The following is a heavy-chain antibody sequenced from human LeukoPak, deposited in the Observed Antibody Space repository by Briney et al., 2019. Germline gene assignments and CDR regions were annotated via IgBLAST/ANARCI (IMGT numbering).Heavy chain of an antibody. CDR1: GHTFTGYY. J-gene: IGHJ6*03. V-gene: IGHV1-2*02. D-gene: IGHD3-3*01. CDR2: INPNSGGT. CDR3: ARAITIFGVVINYYYYMDV. Sequence: GASVTVSCKASGHTFTGYYMHWVRQAPGQGLEWMGCINPNSGGTNYAQKFQGRVTMTRDTSISTAYMELSRLRSDDTAVYYCARAITIFGVVINYYYYMDVWGKGTTVTVSS.